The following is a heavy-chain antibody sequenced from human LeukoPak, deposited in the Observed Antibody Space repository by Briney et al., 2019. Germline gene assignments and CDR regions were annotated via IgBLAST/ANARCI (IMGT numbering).Heavy chain of an antibody. Sequence: ASVKVSCKASGYTFTGYYMHWVRQAPGQGLEWMGWINPNSGGTNYAQKFQGRVTMTRDTSISTAYMELSRLRSDDTAVYYCARRRGTTSVHRAFDIWGQGTMVTVSS. J-gene: IGHJ3*02. D-gene: IGHD1-1*01. CDR1: GYTFTGYY. CDR2: INPNSGGT. CDR3: ARRRGTTSVHRAFDI. V-gene: IGHV1-2*02.